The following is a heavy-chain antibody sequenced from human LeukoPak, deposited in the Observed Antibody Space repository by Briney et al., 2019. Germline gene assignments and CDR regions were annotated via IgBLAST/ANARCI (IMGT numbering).Heavy chain of an antibody. D-gene: IGHD2-8*02. V-gene: IGHV3-48*01. CDR2: IGIDSGNT. CDR1: GFTFSDYS. CDR3: ARDYWYAFVN. J-gene: IGHJ4*02. Sequence: GGSLRLSCAASGFTFSDYSMNWVRQAPGKGLEWISYIGIDSGNTNYADSVKGRFTISGDKAKNSLYLQMNSLRVEDTAVYYCARDYWYAFVNWGQGTLVSVPS.